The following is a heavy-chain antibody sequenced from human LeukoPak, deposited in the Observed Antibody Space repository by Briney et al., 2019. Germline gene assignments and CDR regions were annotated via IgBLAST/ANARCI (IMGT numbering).Heavy chain of an antibody. CDR1: GFTFSIYW. Sequence: GGSLRLSCAASGFTFSIYWMSWVRQAPGKGLEWVASIKQDGSEKYSVDSVKGRFTISRDNAKTSLYLQMNSLRAEDTAVYYCARDLFRIEEATYYYYSHYMDVWGKGTTVTVSS. CDR3: ARDLFRIEEATYYYYSHYMDV. V-gene: IGHV3-7*01. J-gene: IGHJ6*03. CDR2: IKQDGSEK. D-gene: IGHD6-13*01.